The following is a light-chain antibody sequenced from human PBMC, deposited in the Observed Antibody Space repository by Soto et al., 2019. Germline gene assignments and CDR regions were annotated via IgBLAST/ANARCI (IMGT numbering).Light chain of an antibody. CDR3: SSFAGSIFYV. CDR1: SSDVGGYNY. Sequence: SVLTQPPSASLSPGQSVTISCTGTSSDVGGYNYVSLYQQHPGKAPKLMIYEVNKRPSGVPDRFSGSKSGNTASLTVSGLQAEDEADYFCSSFAGSIFYVFGTGTKVTVL. J-gene: IGLJ1*01. V-gene: IGLV2-8*01. CDR2: EVN.